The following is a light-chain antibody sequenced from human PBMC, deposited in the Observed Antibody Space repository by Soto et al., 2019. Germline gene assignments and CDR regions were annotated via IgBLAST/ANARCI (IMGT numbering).Light chain of an antibody. V-gene: IGKV1-5*03. J-gene: IGKJ1*01. CDR3: QHYNSYSGA. CDR1: QSINIW. Sequence: DIQMTQSPSTLSASVGDRVTITCRASQSINIWLAWYQQKPGKAPKLLIYKASTLKSGVPSRFSGSGSGTEFTLTISSLQPDDFATYYCQHYNSYSGAFGQGTKVDIK. CDR2: KAS.